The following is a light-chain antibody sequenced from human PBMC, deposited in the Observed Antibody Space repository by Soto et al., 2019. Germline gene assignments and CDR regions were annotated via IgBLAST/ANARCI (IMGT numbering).Light chain of an antibody. J-gene: IGKJ1*01. Sequence: GDRATIPCRASQSISSYLNWYQQKPGKAPKLLIYAASSLQSGVPSRFSGSGSGTDFTLTISSLQPEDFATYYCQQSYSTPRTFGQGTKVDI. CDR2: AAS. CDR3: QQSYSTPRT. CDR1: QSISSY. V-gene: IGKV1-39*01.